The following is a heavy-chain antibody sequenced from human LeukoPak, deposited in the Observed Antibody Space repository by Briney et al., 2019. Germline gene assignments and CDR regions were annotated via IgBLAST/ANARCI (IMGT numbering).Heavy chain of an antibody. V-gene: IGHV4-39*01. CDR2: IYYSGST. J-gene: IGHJ4*02. CDR3: AGHLLDSSGYYFGSGGLDY. D-gene: IGHD3-22*01. Sequence: PSETLSLTCTVSGGSISSSSYYWGWIRQPPGKGLEWIGSIYYSGSTYYNPSLKSRVTISVDTSRNQFSLKLSSVTAADTAVYYCAGHLLDSSGYYFGSGGLDYWGQGTLVTVSS. CDR1: GGSISSSSYY.